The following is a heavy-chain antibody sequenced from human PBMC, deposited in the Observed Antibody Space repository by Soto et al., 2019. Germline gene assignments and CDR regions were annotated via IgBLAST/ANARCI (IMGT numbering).Heavy chain of an antibody. CDR3: ARCRGLLAAAGGVVDD. V-gene: IGHV3-21*01. D-gene: IGHD6-13*01. J-gene: IGHJ4*02. CDR2: ISSSSSYI. Sequence: EVQLVESGGGLVKPGGSLRLSCAASGFTFSSYSMNWVRQAPGKGLEWVSSISSSSSYIYYADSVKGRFTISRDNAKNSLYLQRNSRRAEETAVYYCARCRGLLAAAGGVVDDWGQGTLVTVSS. CDR1: GFTFSSYS.